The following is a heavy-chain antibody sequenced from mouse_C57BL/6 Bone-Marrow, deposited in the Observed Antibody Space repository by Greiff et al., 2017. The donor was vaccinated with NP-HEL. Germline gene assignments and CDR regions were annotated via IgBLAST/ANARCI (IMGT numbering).Heavy chain of an antibody. CDR3: TRDDYYGSSYENYFDY. CDR2: ISSGGDYI. D-gene: IGHD1-1*01. J-gene: IGHJ2*01. V-gene: IGHV5-9-1*02. Sequence: EVHLVESGEGLVKPGGSLKLSCAASGFTFSSYAMSWVRQTPEKRLEWVAYISSGGDYIYYADTVKGRFTISRDNARNTLYLQMSSLKSEDTAMYYCTRDDYYGSSYENYFDYWGQGTTLTVSS. CDR1: GFTFSSYA.